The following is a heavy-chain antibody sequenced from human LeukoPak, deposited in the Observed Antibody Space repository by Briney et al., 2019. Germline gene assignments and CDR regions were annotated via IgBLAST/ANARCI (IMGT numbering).Heavy chain of an antibody. V-gene: IGHV4-59*11. Sequence: SETLPLTCTVSGGSISSHYWSWIRQPPGKGLEWIGYIYYSGSTNYNPSLKSRVTISVDTSKNQFSLKLSSVTAADTAVYYCARGRYLDYWGQGTLVTVSS. CDR2: IYYSGST. CDR1: GGSISSHY. CDR3: ARGRYLDY. J-gene: IGHJ4*02.